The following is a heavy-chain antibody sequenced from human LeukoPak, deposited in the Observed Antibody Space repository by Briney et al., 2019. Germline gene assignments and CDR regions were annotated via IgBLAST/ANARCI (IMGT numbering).Heavy chain of an antibody. D-gene: IGHD3-10*01. CDR2: IYTSGNT. CDR3: ARLQSYGSGRSYYMDV. J-gene: IGHJ6*03. Sequence: PSXTLSLTCTVSGASISSSYWSWIRQPPGEGLEWIGYIYTSGNTNYNPSLQSRVTMSVDTSKNQFSLNLTSVTAADTAVYYCARLQSYGSGRSYYMDVWANGATVTVSS. V-gene: IGHV4-4*09. CDR1: GASISSSY.